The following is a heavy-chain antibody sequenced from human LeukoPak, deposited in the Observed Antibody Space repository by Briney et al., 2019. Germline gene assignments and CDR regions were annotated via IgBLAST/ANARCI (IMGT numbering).Heavy chain of an antibody. CDR2: LYHNGGA. V-gene: IGHV4-4*07. D-gene: IGHD2-21*01. Sequence: SGTLSLTCTVSGDSISDYDWYWIRRPAGKGPEWIGRLYHNGGAHYRSSLKSRVAMSVDTSRNHFSLRLASVTAADTAVYYCARAYCARATCYTWLDSWGQGTLVTVSS. J-gene: IGHJ5*01. CDR3: ARAYCARATCYTWLDS. CDR1: GDSISDYD.